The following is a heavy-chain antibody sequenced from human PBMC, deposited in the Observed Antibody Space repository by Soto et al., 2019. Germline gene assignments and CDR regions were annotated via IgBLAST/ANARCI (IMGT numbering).Heavy chain of an antibody. CDR1: GFTFNSSA. D-gene: IGHD5-18*01. J-gene: IGHJ4*02. Sequence: VASVKVSCKASGFTFNSSAVQGVRQARGQRLEWIGWIVVGSGNTDYAQKFQERVTITRDMSTSTAYMDLRNLRSEATAVYYCAPDKGHSYGYGTYWGKGTLVTVSS. V-gene: IGHV1-58*01. CDR3: APDKGHSYGYGTY. CDR2: IVVGSGNT.